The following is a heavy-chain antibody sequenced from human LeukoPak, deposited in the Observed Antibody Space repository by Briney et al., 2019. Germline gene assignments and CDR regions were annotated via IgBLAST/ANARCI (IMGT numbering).Heavy chain of an antibody. Sequence: SETLSLTCTVSGGSISSSSYYWGWIRQPPGKGLEWIGSIYYSGSTYYNPSLKSRVTISVDTSKNQFSLKLSSVTAADTAVYYCARGGYSYGNNWFDPWGQGTLVTVSS. CDR3: ARGGYSYGNNWFDP. D-gene: IGHD5-18*01. J-gene: IGHJ5*02. V-gene: IGHV4-39*07. CDR1: GGSISSSSYY. CDR2: IYYSGST.